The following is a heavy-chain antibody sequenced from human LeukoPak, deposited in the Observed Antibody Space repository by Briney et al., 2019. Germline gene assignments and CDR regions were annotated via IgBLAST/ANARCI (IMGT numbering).Heavy chain of an antibody. J-gene: IGHJ4*02. CDR1: GFTFSSYG. Sequence: GGSLRLSCAASGFTFSSYGMHWVRQAPGKGLEWVAVISYDGRNKYYADSVKGRFTISRDNSKNTLYLQMNSLRAEDTAVYYCAKGTASSGYYSTFDYWGQGTLVTVSS. D-gene: IGHD3-22*01. CDR3: AKGTASSGYYSTFDY. V-gene: IGHV3-30*18. CDR2: ISYDGRNK.